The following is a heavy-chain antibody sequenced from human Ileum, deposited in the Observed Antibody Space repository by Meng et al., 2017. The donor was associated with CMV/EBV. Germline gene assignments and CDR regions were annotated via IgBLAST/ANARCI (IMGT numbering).Heavy chain of an antibody. V-gene: IGHV4-39*01. J-gene: IGHJ6*02. CDR2: IYYSGST. CDR3: ASTIFGVVGAYDYYYGMDV. Sequence: GPLRLSCTVSGGSISSSSYYWGWIRQPPGKGLEWIGSIYYSGSTYYNPSLKSRVTISVDTSKNQFSLKLSSVTAADTAVYYCASTIFGVVGAYDYYYGMDVWGQGTTVTVSS. CDR1: GGSISSSSYY. D-gene: IGHD3-3*01.